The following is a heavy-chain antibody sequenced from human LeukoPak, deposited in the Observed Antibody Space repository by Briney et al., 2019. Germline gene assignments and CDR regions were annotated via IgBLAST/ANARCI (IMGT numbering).Heavy chain of an antibody. CDR3: ARDSRVYGNYYDTSRDKPGDFDY. CDR2: IRYDGSKDGSNK. Sequence: QPGGSLRLSCLASGFIFRNYAMHWVRQAPGKGLEWVAVIRYDGSKDGSNKYYADSVKGRFTISRDDSESTLYLQMDSLRAEDTAVYFCARDSRVYGNYYDTSRDKPGDFDYWGQGTLVSVSS. D-gene: IGHD3-10*01. CDR1: GFIFRNYA. J-gene: IGHJ4*02. V-gene: IGHV3-33*01.